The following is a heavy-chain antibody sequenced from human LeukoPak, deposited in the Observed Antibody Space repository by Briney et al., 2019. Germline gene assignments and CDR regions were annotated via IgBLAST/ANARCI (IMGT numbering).Heavy chain of an antibody. CDR2: INPNSGGT. J-gene: IGHJ4*02. CDR3: AKEDSGSSIDY. CDR1: GYTFTGYY. Sequence: ASVKVSCKASGYTFTGYYMHWVRQAPGQGLEWMGWINPNSGGTNYAQKFQGRVTMTRDTCINTDYMELSRLRSDDTAVYYCAKEDSGSSIDYWGQGTLVTVSS. V-gene: IGHV1-2*02. D-gene: IGHD1-26*01.